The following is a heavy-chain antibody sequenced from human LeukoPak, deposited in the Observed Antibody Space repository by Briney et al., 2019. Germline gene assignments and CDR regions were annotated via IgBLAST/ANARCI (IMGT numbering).Heavy chain of an antibody. Sequence: GSLRLSCAASGFIVSSKYMSWVRQPPGKGLEWIGSIYYNGDTYYNPSLKSRVIISADTSKNQFSLKLTSVTAADTAAYYCARGPNTAGNYRAFDLWGQGTKVTVSS. CDR2: IYYNGDT. D-gene: IGHD4-11*01. J-gene: IGHJ3*01. V-gene: IGHV4-39*07. CDR1: GFIVSSKY. CDR3: ARGPNTAGNYRAFDL.